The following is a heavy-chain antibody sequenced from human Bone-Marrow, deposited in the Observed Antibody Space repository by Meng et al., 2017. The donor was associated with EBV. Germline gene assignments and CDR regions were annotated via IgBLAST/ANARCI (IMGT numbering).Heavy chain of an antibody. CDR2: TSSSGST. Sequence: QLQESGPGLVKPSGPLSLPCPLPGRSISSSSWWSWVRQPPGKGLEWIGETSSSGSTNYNPSLKSRVTISVDKSKNQFSLKLNSVTAAETAVYYCATARAVAGHRYFDLWGRGTLVTVSS. V-gene: IGHV4-4*02. CDR1: GRSISSSSW. CDR3: ATARAVAGHRYFDL. J-gene: IGHJ2*01. D-gene: IGHD6-19*01.